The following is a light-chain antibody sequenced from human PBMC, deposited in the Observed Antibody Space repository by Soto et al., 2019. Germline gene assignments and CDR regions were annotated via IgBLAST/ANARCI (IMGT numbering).Light chain of an antibody. V-gene: IGLV1-44*01. J-gene: IGLJ2*01. CDR2: NTS. CDR3: AVWDDSLKGVL. CDR1: SSNIGSKT. Sequence: QSVLTQPPAASGTPGQRVTISCSGSSSNIGSKTVNWYQQLPGTAPKLLMYNTSQRPSGVPDRFSGSKSGTSASLAISGLHSEDEADYYCAVWDDSLKGVLFGGGTKLTVL.